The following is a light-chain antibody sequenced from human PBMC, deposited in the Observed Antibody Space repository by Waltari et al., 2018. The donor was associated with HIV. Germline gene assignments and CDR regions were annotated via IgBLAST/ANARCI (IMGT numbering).Light chain of an antibody. Sequence: SYELTQSPSVSVSPGQTVYIACSGNKLGDKYVSWYQQKPGQSPVLVIYQRNKRPSGIPERCSGSNAGNRATLTISGTQAMDEADFYCQAWDGTAVVFGGGTKLTVL. CDR1: KLGDKY. V-gene: IGLV3-1*01. CDR3: QAWDGTAVV. CDR2: QRN. J-gene: IGLJ2*01.